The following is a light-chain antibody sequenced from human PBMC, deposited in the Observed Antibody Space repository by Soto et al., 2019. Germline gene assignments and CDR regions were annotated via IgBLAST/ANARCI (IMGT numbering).Light chain of an antibody. V-gene: IGKV2-24*01. J-gene: IGKJ1*01. CDR2: KTS. CDR1: QSLAHSDGNTY. CDR3: VEAAQLPHA. Sequence: DIVLTQTPLSSPVALGQPASISCKSSQSLAHSDGNTYLNWLQQRPGQPPRLLIYKTSNRFSGVLDRFSGSGAGTDFTLKISKVEAEDVGVYYCVEAAQLPHAFGQGTKVEIK.